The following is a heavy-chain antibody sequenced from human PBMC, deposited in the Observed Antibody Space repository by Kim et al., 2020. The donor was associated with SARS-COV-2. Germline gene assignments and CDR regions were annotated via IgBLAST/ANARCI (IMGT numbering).Heavy chain of an antibody. Sequence: SETLSLTCTVSGFSISSDSYYWGWIRQPPGKGLEWIGTIYYSGSAYYNPSLKSRVTISVDTSKNQFSLELTSVTAADTAVYYCASRTGSSPSAFPFDP. CDR3: ASRTGSSPSAFPFDP. CDR2: IYYSGSA. D-gene: IGHD2-15*01. CDR1: GFSISSDSYY. V-gene: IGHV4-39*01. J-gene: IGHJ5*02.